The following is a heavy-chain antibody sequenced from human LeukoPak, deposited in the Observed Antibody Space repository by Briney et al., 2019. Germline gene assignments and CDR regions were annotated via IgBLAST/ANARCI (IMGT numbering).Heavy chain of an antibody. CDR3: ARQERFSGWFGY. Sequence: SETLSLTCAVYGGSFSGYYWSWIRQPPGKGLEWIGEINHSGSTNYNPSLKSRVTISVDTSKNQFSLKLSSVTAADTAVYNCARQERFSGWFGYWGQGTLVTVSS. J-gene: IGHJ5*01. CDR1: GGSFSGYY. D-gene: IGHD6-19*01. V-gene: IGHV4-34*01. CDR2: INHSGST.